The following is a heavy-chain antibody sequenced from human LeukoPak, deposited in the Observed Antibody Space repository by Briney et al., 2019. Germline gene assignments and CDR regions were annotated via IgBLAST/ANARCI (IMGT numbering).Heavy chain of an antibody. J-gene: IGHJ4*02. CDR3: AGYYDSSGYYKTPFDY. V-gene: IGHV3-30*03. CDR2: ISYDGSNK. CDR1: GFTFSSYG. Sequence: GGSLRLSCAASGFTFSSYGMHWVRQAPGKGLEWVAVISYDGSNKYYADSVKGRFTISRDSSKNTLYLQMNSLRADDAAVYYCAGYYDSSGYYKTPFDYWGQGTLVTVSS. D-gene: IGHD3-22*01.